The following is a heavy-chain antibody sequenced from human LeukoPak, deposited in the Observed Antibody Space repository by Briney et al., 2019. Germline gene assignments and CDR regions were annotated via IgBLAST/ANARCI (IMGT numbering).Heavy chain of an antibody. D-gene: IGHD3-22*01. CDR2: ISYDGSNK. J-gene: IGHJ4*02. Sequence: GRSLRLSCAASGFTFSSYGMHWVRQAPGKGLEWVAVISYDGSNKYYADSVKGRFTISRDNSKNTLYLQMNSLRAEDTAVYYCARIPYDSSEDYWGQGTLVTVSS. V-gene: IGHV3-30*03. CDR3: ARIPYDSSEDY. CDR1: GFTFSSYG.